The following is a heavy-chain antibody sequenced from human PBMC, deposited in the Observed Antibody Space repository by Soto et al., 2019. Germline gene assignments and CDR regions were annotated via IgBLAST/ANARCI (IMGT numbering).Heavy chain of an antibody. Sequence: QVQLVQSGAEVKKPGASVKVSCKASGYPFTSYGISWGRKPPGKGLGGMGWISAYNGNTNYAQKLQGRVTMTTDTSTSTAYMELRSLRSGDTAVYYCASSLLVGYGLEGESDWGQGTLVTVSS. CDR1: GYPFTSYG. D-gene: IGHD5-18*01. J-gene: IGHJ4*02. V-gene: IGHV1-18*01. CDR3: ASSLLVGYGLEGESD. CDR2: ISAYNGNT.